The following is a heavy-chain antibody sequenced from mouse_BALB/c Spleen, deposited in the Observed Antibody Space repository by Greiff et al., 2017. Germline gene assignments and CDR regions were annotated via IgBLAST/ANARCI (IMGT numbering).Heavy chain of an antibody. CDR3: ARQGDGYYIDY. V-gene: IGHV5-6*02. J-gene: IGHJ2*01. CDR1: GFTFSSYG. Sequence: DVMLVESGGDLVKPGGSLKLSCAASGFTFSSYGMSWVRQTPDKRLEWVATISSGGSYTYYPDSVKGRFTISRDNAKNTLYLQMSSLKSEDTAMYYCARQGDGYYIDYWGQGTTLTVSS. CDR2: ISSGGSYT. D-gene: IGHD2-3*01.